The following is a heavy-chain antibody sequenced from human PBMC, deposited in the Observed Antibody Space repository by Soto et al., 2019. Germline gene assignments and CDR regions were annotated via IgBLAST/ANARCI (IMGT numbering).Heavy chain of an antibody. D-gene: IGHD3-10*01. Sequence: QVQVVESGGGVVQPGRSLRLSCAASGFTFSRYAIHWVRQAPGKGLEWVAVISRDGTNKYYVDSVKGRFTISRDNSRNTLYLQMNSLRHEDAAVYYCARSRSGAVADSFDFGGQGTLVTVSS. CDR3: ARSRSGAVADSFDF. CDR1: GFTFSRYA. J-gene: IGHJ4*02. CDR2: ISRDGTNK. V-gene: IGHV3-30*04.